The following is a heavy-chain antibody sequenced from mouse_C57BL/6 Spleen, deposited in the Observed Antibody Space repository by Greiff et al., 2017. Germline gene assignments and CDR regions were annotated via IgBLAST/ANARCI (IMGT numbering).Heavy chain of an antibody. D-gene: IGHD2-5*01. Sequence: EVKLQESGGDLVKPGGSLKLSCAASGFTFSSYGMSWVRQTPDKRLEWVATISSGGSYTYYPDRVKGRFTISRDNAKNTLYLQMSSLKSEDTAMYYCARHSNPFAYWGQGTLVTVSA. V-gene: IGHV5-6*01. CDR1: GFTFSSYG. CDR2: ISSGGSYT. J-gene: IGHJ3*01. CDR3: ARHSNPFAY.